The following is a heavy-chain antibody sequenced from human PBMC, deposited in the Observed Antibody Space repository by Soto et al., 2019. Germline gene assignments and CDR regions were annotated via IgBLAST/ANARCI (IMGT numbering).Heavy chain of an antibody. V-gene: IGHV4-59*08. J-gene: IGHJ4*02. CDR1: GGSISSYY. D-gene: IGHD6-19*01. Sequence: SETLSLTCTVSGGSISSYYWSWIRQPPGKGLEWIGYIYYSGSTNYNPSLKSRVTISAGTSKNQFSLKLSSVTAADTAVYYCARARSSGWYGEFDYWGQGTLVTVSS. CDR3: ARARSSGWYGEFDY. CDR2: IYYSGST.